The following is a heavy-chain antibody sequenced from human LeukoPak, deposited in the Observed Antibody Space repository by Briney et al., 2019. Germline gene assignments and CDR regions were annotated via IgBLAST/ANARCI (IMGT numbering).Heavy chain of an antibody. V-gene: IGHV3-23*01. CDR1: GFTFSTSA. J-gene: IGHJ4*02. CDR3: ATYRQVLLPFES. CDR2: IFPSGGEI. D-gene: IGHD2-8*02. Sequence: GGSLRLSCAASGFTFSTSAMIWVRQPPGKGLEWVSSIFPSGGEIHYADSVRGRFTISRDNSKSPLSLQMNSLRAEDTAIYYCATYRQVLLPFESWGQGTLVTVSS.